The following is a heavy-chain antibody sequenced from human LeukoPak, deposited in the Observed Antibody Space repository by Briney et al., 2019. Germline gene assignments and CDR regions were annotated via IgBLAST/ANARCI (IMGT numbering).Heavy chain of an antibody. CDR1: GFILSSYS. CDR2: ISRGSASI. CDR3: ARAPPYCGGDCSDWYFDL. Sequence: PGGSLRLSCAAAGFILSSYSMNWVRQAPGKGLEWVSSISRGSASIYYADSLKGRVTISRDNAKNSLSLQMNSLRVDDTAVYYCARAPPYCGGDCSDWYFDLWGRGTLVIVSS. D-gene: IGHD2-21*02. V-gene: IGHV3-21*01. J-gene: IGHJ2*01.